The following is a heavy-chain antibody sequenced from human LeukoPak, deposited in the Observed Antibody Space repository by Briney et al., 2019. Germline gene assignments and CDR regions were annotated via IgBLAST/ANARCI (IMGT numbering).Heavy chain of an antibody. CDR2: SYYTGST. J-gene: IGHJ4*02. D-gene: IGHD5-18*01. CDR3: ATSRSGYSYADY. CDR1: GGSISTYF. Sequence: SETLSLTCTVSGGSISTYFWSWVRQPPGKGLEWIGYSYYTGSTNYNPSLKSRATISVDTSKNQFSLNLRSVTAADTAMYYCATSRSGYSYADYWAREPWSPSPQ. V-gene: IGHV4-59*08.